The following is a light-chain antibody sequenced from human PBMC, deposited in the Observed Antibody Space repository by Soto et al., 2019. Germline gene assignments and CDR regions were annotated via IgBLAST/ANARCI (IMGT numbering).Light chain of an antibody. J-gene: IGLJ1*01. CDR2: DVS. CDR3: SSYTTATTYV. Sequence: LTQPASVSGSPGQSITISCTGTSSDVGAYNYDSWYQQYPGEAPKVIIYDVSHRPAGVSNRFSGSKSGNTASLTISGLQTQDEADYFCSSYTTATTYVFGTGTKVTVL. V-gene: IGLV2-14*01. CDR1: SSDVGAYNY.